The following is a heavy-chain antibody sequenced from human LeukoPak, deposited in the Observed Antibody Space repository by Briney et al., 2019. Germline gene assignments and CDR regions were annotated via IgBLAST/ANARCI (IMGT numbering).Heavy chain of an antibody. V-gene: IGHV3-74*01. CDR3: ARALGSYSDY. Sequence: GGSLRLSCAASGFTFSSSWMHWVRHAPGKGLVWISRINDDGSSTNYADSVKGRFTISRDNAKNTLYLQMNSLRAEDTAVYYRARALGSYSDYWGQGTLVTVSS. CDR2: INDDGSST. CDR1: GFTFSSSW. D-gene: IGHD1-26*01. J-gene: IGHJ4*02.